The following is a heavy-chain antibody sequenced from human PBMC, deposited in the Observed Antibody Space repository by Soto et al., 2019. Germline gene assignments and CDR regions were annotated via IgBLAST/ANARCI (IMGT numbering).Heavy chain of an antibody. J-gene: IGHJ4*01. CDR1: GLTFSDHY. Sequence: VGSLRLSCAASGLTFSDHYMDWVRQAPGKGLEWVGRIRKKANSYTTEYAASVKGRFTISRDDSNNSLFLQMNSLKTEDTAVYYCARVNTLNAYYLDFWGHGSLVTV. CDR3: ARVNTLNAYYLDF. D-gene: IGHD1-1*01. CDR2: IRKKANSYTT. V-gene: IGHV3-72*01.